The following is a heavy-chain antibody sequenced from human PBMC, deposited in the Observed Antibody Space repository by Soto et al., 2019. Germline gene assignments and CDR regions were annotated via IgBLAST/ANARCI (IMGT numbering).Heavy chain of an antibody. D-gene: IGHD2-15*01. Sequence: EEQLVESGGGLVKPGGSTRLSCAASGPTFSGYSFLWVRQAPGRGLEWVSFISNGDNHVFYADSVKGRFTISRDNANKLVYLQMNSLRAEDTAVYYCAREEGYCGGGSCNHGALDLWGQGTMVTVSS. CDR2: ISNGDNHV. CDR1: GPTFSGYS. J-gene: IGHJ3*01. V-gene: IGHV3-21*01. CDR3: AREEGYCGGGSCNHGALDL.